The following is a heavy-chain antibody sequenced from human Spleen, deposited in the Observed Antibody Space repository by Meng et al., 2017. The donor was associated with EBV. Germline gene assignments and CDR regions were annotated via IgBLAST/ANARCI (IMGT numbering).Heavy chain of an antibody. D-gene: IGHD6-19*01. CDR1: GASVSSGSSY. CDR3: ARIGYSTGWFATDY. J-gene: IGHJ4*02. V-gene: IGHV4-61*03. Sequence: QVQLQESGPGLVKPSEPLSLSCTLSGASVSSGSSYWSWIRQPPGKGLEYIGHIYYSRNTKYNPSLKSRVTISVDTSKNHFSLRLSSVTAADTAVYYCARIGYSTGWFATDYWGQGTLVTVSS. CDR2: IYYSRNT.